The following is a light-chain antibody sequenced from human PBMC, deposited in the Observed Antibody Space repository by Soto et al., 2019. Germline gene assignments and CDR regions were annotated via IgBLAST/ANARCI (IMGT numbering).Light chain of an antibody. J-gene: IGKJ2*01. Sequence: DIQMTQSPSSLSASVGDSVTITCRASQSISHFLIWYQQKPGKAPKLLIYAASTLESGVPSRFSGSASGTDFTLTISSLLPEDFATYYCQQSYNNPRTFGQGTILEIK. CDR2: AAS. CDR1: QSISHF. CDR3: QQSYNNPRT. V-gene: IGKV1-39*01.